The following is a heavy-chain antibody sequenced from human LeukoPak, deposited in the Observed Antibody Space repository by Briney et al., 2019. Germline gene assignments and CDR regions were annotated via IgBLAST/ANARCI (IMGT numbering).Heavy chain of an antibody. V-gene: IGHV3-7*01. Sequence: GGSLRLSCAASGFTLSSYWMIWVRQPPGKGLEWVANIKQDGTEKYYVDSVKGRFTISRDNAKNSLYLQMNSLRAEDTAVYYCARENVVVPAAIHLYYYGMDVWGQGTTVTVSS. D-gene: IGHD2-2*02. CDR1: GFTLSSYW. J-gene: IGHJ6*02. CDR3: ARENVVVPAAIHLYYYGMDV. CDR2: IKQDGTEK.